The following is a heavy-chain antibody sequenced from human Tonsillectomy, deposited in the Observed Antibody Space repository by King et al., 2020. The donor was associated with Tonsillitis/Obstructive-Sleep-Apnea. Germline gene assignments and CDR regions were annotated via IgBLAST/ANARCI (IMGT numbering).Heavy chain of an antibody. CDR3: ARVMVLAAGGDAFDI. J-gene: IGHJ3*02. V-gene: IGHV4-59*01. D-gene: IGHD2-15*01. CDR1: GGSISSYY. CDR2: IYYSGST. Sequence: MQLQESGPGLVKPSETLSLTCTVSGGSISSYYWSWIRQPPGKGLDWIGYIYYSGSTNYKPSLKSRVTISGDTSKKQFSLKLSSVTAADTAVYYCARVMVLAAGGDAFDIWGKGTMFTVSP.